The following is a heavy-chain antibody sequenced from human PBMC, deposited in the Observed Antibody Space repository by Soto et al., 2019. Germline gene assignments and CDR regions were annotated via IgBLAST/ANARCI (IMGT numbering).Heavy chain of an antibody. D-gene: IGHD3-10*01. CDR3: ARVTSMVRGVIDNWFDP. CDR1: GGTFSSYA. V-gene: IGHV1-69*01. CDR2: IIPMYGPA. J-gene: IGHJ5*02. Sequence: QVPLVQSGAEVKKPGSSVTVSCKAPGGTFSSYAIHWVRQAPGQGLEWMGGIIPMYGPAKYARRFHGRVTITADESTTTVYMELTSLTSPDTAVYYCARVTSMVRGVIDNWFDPWGHGTLVTVSS.